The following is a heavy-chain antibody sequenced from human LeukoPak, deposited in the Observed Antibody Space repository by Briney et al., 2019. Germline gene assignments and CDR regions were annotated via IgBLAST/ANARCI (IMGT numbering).Heavy chain of an antibody. Sequence: TGGSLRLSCAASGFTFSSYDMHWVRQATGKGLEWVSAIGTAGDTYYPGSVKGRFTISRENAKNSLYLQMTSLRAGDTAVYYCARARYYGSGSYYRGYYYYGMDVWGQGTTVTVSS. V-gene: IGHV3-13*01. D-gene: IGHD3-10*01. CDR2: IGTAGDT. J-gene: IGHJ6*02. CDR1: GFTFSSYD. CDR3: ARARYYGSGSYYRGYYYYGMDV.